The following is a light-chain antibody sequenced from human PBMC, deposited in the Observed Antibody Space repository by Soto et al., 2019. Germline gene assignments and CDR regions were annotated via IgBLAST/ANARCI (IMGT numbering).Light chain of an antibody. V-gene: IGKV3-20*01. CDR3: QQYGSSLYT. CDR1: QSVSSSY. Sequence: EIVLTQSPGVLYLSPGERATLSCRASQSVSSSYLAWSQQKPGQAPRLLIYGASSRATGIPDRFSGSGSGTDFTLTISRLEPEDFAVYYCQQYGSSLYTFGQGTKLEIK. CDR2: GAS. J-gene: IGKJ2*01.